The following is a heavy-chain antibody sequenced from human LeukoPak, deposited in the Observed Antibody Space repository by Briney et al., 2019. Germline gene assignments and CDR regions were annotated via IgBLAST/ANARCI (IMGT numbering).Heavy chain of an antibody. V-gene: IGHV3-30*02. J-gene: IGHJ6*03. D-gene: IGHD4-17*01. CDR2: IRYDGSNK. CDR3: AKDRDGDYYYMDV. CDR1: GFTFSSYA. Sequence: PGGSLRLSCAASGFTFSSYAMSWVRQAPGKGLEWVAFIRYDGSNKYYADSVKGRFTISRDNSKNTLYLQMNSLRAEDTAVYYCAKDRDGDYYYMDVWGKGTTVTVSS.